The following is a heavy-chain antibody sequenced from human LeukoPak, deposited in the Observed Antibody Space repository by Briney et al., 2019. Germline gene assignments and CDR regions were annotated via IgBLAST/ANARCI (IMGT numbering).Heavy chain of an antibody. Sequence: GASVKVSCKVSGYTLTELSMHWVRQAPGKGLEWMGGFDPEDGETIYAQKFQGRDTMTEDTSTDTAYMELSSLRSQDTAVYYCATDTGSGYDYWGQGTLVTVSS. J-gene: IGHJ4*02. D-gene: IGHD4-11*01. CDR3: ATDTGSGYDY. V-gene: IGHV1-24*01. CDR2: FDPEDGET. CDR1: GYTLTELS.